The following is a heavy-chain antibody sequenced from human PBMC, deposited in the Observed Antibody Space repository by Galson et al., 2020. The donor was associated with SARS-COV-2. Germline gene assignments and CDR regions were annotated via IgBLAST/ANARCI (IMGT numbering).Heavy chain of an antibody. J-gene: IGHJ4*02. D-gene: IGHD1-26*01. Sequence: SETLSLTCTVSGGSISSGSYYWSWIRQPAGKGLEWIGRIYTSGGTNYNPSLKSQVTISVDTSKNQFSLKLSSVTAADTAVYYCARESRWELYFDYWGQGTLVTVSS. CDR2: IYTSGGT. CDR1: GGSISSGSYY. V-gene: IGHV4-61*02. CDR3: ARESRWELYFDY.